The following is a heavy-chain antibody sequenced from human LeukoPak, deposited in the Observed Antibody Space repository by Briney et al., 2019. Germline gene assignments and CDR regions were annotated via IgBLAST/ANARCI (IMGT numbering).Heavy chain of an antibody. CDR1: GFTFSNYW. Sequence: GGSLRLSCVASGFTFSNYWMHWVRQAPGKGLEWVAVISYDGSNKYYADSVKGRFTISRDNSKNTLYLQMNSLRAEDTAVYYCARGQWLVVRRFDYWGQGTLVTVSS. V-gene: IGHV3-30*03. CDR3: ARGQWLVVRRFDY. D-gene: IGHD6-19*01. CDR2: ISYDGSNK. J-gene: IGHJ4*02.